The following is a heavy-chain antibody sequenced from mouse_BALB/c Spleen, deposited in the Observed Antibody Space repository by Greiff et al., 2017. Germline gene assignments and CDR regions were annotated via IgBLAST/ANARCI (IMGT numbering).Heavy chain of an antibody. D-gene: IGHD1-2*01. CDR1: GFTFSSYA. CDR3: ARARITTATGFAY. CDR2: ISSGGST. J-gene: IGHJ3*01. V-gene: IGHV5-6-5*01. Sequence: EVQGVESGGGLVKPGGSLKLSCAASGFTFSSYAMSWVRQTPEKRLEWVASISSGGSTYYPDSVRGRFTISRDNARNILYLQMSSLRSEDTAMYYCARARITTATGFAYWGQGTLVTVSA.